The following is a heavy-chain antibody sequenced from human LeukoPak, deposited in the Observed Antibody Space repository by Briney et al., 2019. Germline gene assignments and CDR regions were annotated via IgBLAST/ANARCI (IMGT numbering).Heavy chain of an antibody. CDR2: IRYDGSKI. D-gene: IGHD1-26*01. V-gene: IGHV3-30*02. CDR3: ASGGGATRSGYAFDM. CDR1: GFTFSNYG. J-gene: IGHJ3*02. Sequence: GGSLRLSCAASGFTFSNYGMHWVRQAPGKGLEWMGFIRYDGSKIYYEESVTGRITVSRDNSKNTVSLQMNSLSAEDTAVYFCASGGGATRSGYAFDMWGQGTMVTVSS.